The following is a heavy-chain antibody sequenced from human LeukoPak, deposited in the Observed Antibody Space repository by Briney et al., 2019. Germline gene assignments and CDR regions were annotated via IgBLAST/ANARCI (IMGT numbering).Heavy chain of an antibody. CDR1: GGSISSSNW. CDR2: IYDSGST. V-gene: IGHV4-4*02. Sequence: SETLSLTCAVSGGSISSSNWWSWVRQPPGKGLEWIGTIYDSGSTYYSPSLKSRVTISVDTSKNQFSLKLSSVTAADTAVYYCARLLAHFDYWGQGTLVTVSS. J-gene: IGHJ4*02. CDR3: ARLLAHFDY.